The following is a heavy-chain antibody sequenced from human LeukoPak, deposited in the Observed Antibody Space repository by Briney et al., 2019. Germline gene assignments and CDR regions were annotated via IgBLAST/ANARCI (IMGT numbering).Heavy chain of an antibody. CDR3: AGGLNYYDSSGYPVRSFDY. Sequence: ASVKVSCKASGGTFISYAISWVRQAPGQGLEWMGRIIPILGIANYAQKFQGRVTITADKSTSTAYMELSSLRSEDTAVYYCAGGLNYYDSSGYPVRSFDYWGQGTLVTVSS. D-gene: IGHD3-22*01. V-gene: IGHV1-69*04. J-gene: IGHJ4*02. CDR1: GGTFISYA. CDR2: IIPILGIA.